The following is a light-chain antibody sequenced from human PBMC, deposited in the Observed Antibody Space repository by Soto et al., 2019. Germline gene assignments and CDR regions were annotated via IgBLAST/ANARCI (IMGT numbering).Light chain of an antibody. CDR2: GPS. CDR1: QNIRNF. J-gene: IGKJ5*01. CDR3: QQHFNGPIT. Sequence: EIVLTQSPATLSLSPGERAKLSCRASQNIRNFLAWYQQKPGQAPRLLMYGPSVRATGVPARFSGSGTGTDFTLTNTSLEPEDFAVYYCQQHFNGPITFGQGTRLEIK. V-gene: IGKV3-11*01.